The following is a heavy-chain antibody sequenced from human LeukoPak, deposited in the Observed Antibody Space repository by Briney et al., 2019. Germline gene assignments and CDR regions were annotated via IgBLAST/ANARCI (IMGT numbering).Heavy chain of an antibody. V-gene: IGHV4-4*07. Sequence: SQTLSLTCIVSGGSISSYYWSWIRQPDRQGRRSFESTYTKGSTNYYPSLKRRVTISVHTSKTQFALKLCSVAAPDSAVYYCAVDRGEPLFYYWGQGTLVTVSS. CDR1: GGSISSYY. J-gene: IGHJ4*02. CDR2: TYTKGST. D-gene: IGHD1-14*01. CDR3: AVDRGEPLFYY.